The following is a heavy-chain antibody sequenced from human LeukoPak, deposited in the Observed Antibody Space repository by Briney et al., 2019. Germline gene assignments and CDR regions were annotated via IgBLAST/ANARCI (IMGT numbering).Heavy chain of an antibody. CDR2: VNSDGRST. Sequence: SGGSLRLSCAASGFTFSSYWMHWVRQVPGKGLVWVSRVNSDGRSTSYADSVKGRFTISRDNAKNTLYLQMNSLRAEDTAVYYCARESGYHGSGFDPWGQGTLVTVSS. CDR3: ARESGYHGSGFDP. V-gene: IGHV3-74*01. D-gene: IGHD3-10*01. J-gene: IGHJ5*02. CDR1: GFTFSSYW.